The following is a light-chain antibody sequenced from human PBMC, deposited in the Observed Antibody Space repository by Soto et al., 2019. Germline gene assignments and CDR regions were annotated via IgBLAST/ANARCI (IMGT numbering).Light chain of an antibody. V-gene: IGLV2-14*01. Sequence: QSVLTQPASVSGSPGQSITISCTETSSDVGDYKHVSWYQHHPGKSPKLMIYEVSNRPSGVSNRFSVSNSGYTASLTISGLQPEDEPDYYCHSQRRSGIRVLGTGTKVTV. J-gene: IGLJ1*01. CDR1: SSDVGDYKH. CDR2: EVS. CDR3: HSQRRSGIRV.